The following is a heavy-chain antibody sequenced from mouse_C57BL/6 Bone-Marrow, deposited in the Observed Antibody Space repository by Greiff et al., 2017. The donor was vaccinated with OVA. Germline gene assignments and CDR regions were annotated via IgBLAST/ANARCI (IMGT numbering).Heavy chain of an antibody. CDR3: ARDPFLYGGSYYFDY. CDR1: GYTFTDYY. J-gene: IGHJ2*01. Sequence: QVQLKESGAELVRPGASVKLSCKASGYTFTDYYLNWVKQRPVQGLEWIARLYPGSGNTYYNEKIKGKATLTAEQSSSTAYMQLSSLTSEYSAVYCCARDPFLYGGSYYFDYWGPGTTLTGSS. D-gene: IGHD1-1*01. V-gene: IGHV1-76*01. CDR2: LYPGSGNT.